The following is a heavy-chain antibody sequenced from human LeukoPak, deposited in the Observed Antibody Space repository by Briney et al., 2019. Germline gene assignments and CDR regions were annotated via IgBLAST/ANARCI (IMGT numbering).Heavy chain of an antibody. CDR1: GGSIRSYY. CDR3: ARDEGGQLNYFDY. Sequence: SETLSLTCTVSGGSIRSYYWNWIRQSPGKTLEWIGYIYYSGSTNYNPSLKSRVTISVDTSKSQFSLKLSSVTAADTAVYYCARDEGGQLNYFDYWGQGTLVTISS. J-gene: IGHJ4*02. V-gene: IGHV4-59*01. CDR2: IYYSGST. D-gene: IGHD2-2*01.